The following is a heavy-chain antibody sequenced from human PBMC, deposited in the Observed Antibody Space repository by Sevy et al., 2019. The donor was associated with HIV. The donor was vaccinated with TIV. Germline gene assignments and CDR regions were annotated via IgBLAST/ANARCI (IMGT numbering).Heavy chain of an antibody. V-gene: IGHV3-11*01. CDR3: ARRHYCSSTSCYKDRYYYGMDV. CDR2: ISSTGSTI. CDR1: GFTFSDYY. Sequence: GGSLRLSCAASGFTFSDYYMSWIRQAPGKGLEWVSYISSTGSTIYYADSVKGRFTISRDNAKNSLYLQMNSLRAEDTAVYYCARRHYCSSTSCYKDRYYYGMDVWGQGTTVTVSS. J-gene: IGHJ6*02. D-gene: IGHD2-2*02.